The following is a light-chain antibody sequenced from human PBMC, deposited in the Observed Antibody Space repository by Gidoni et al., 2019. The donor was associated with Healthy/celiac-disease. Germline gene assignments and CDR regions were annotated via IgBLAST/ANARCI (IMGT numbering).Light chain of an antibody. J-gene: IGKJ3*01. CDR1: QSVSSY. V-gene: IGKV3-11*01. CDR2: DAS. Sequence: EIVLTQSPATRSLSPGERATLSCRASQSVSSYLAWYQQKPGQAPRLLIYDASNRATGIPARFSGSGSGTDFTLTISSLEPEDFAVYYCQQRSNWPPAFGPXTKVDIK. CDR3: QQRSNWPPA.